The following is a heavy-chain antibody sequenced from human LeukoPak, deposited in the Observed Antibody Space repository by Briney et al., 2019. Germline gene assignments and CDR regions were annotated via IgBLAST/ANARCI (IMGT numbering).Heavy chain of an antibody. CDR2: IYYSGST. Sequence: SETLSLTCTVSGGSVSSSSYYWSWFRQPPGKGLEWIGYIYYSGSTNYNPSLNSRVTMSVDTSKNQFSLKLSSVTAADTAVYYCARVPSAAAPLLFDYWGQGTLVTVS. D-gene: IGHD6-13*01. J-gene: IGHJ4*02. V-gene: IGHV4-61*01. CDR1: GGSVSSSSYY. CDR3: ARVPSAAAPLLFDY.